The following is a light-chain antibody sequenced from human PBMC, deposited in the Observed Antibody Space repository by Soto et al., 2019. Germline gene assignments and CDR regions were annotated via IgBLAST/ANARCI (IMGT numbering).Light chain of an antibody. J-gene: IGKJ1*01. V-gene: IGKV3-20*01. CDR2: GTS. CDR1: QVISSNY. CDR3: QHYANTRWT. Sequence: DTVLTQSPGTLALSPGERATLSCRASQVISSNYLAWYQQRPGQAPRLLIYGTSNRATGIPDRFSGSGSGADFTLTISRLDTEDFAVYYCQHYANTRWTFGQGTKVEAK.